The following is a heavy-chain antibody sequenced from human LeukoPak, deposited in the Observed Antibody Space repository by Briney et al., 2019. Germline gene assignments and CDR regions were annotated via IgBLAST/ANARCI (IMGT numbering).Heavy chain of an antibody. J-gene: IGHJ4*02. CDR3: ARGDDIGQLWFWELLRGGFDY. D-gene: IGHD3-10*01. Sequence: GGSLRLSCAASGFTFSSYAMHWVRQAPGKGLEWVAVISYDGSNKYYADSVKGRFTISRDNSKNTLYLQMNSLRAEDTAVYYCARGDDIGQLWFWELLRGGFDYWGQGTLVTVSS. V-gene: IGHV3-30*01. CDR2: ISYDGSNK. CDR1: GFTFSSYA.